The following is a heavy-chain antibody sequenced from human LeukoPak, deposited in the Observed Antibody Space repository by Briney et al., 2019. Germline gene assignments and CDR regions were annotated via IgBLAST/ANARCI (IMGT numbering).Heavy chain of an antibody. J-gene: IGHJ3*02. V-gene: IGHV1-2*02. CDR3: ARPIRGSYVEDAFDM. D-gene: IGHD1-26*01. Sequence: GASVMVSCKTSGYTFSDYYLHWVRQAPGQGLEWMGWINPSSGGTKYVQKFQGRVTMTRDTSISTGYMELSRLRSDDTAVYYCARPIRGSYVEDAFDMWGQGTMVTVSA. CDR1: GYTFSDYY. CDR2: INPSSGGT.